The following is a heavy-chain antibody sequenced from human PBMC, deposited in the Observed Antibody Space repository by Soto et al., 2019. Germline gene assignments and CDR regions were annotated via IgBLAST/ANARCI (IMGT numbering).Heavy chain of an antibody. V-gene: IGHV3-21*01. CDR3: ARGLPLYGVVAANGPLDY. CDR1: GFTFSSYS. J-gene: IGHJ4*02. D-gene: IGHD2-15*01. Sequence: EVQLVESGGGLVKPGGSLRLSCAASGFTFSSYSMNWVRQAPGKGLEWVSSISSSSSYIYYADSVKGRFTISRDNTKKSLYLPMNSLRAEDTAVYYCARGLPLYGVVAANGPLDYWGQGTLVTVSS. CDR2: ISSSSSYI.